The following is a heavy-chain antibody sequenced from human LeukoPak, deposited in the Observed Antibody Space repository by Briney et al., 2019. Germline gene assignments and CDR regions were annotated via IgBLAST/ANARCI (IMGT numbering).Heavy chain of an antibody. CDR3: ARGGIDTFFGVAIDY. V-gene: IGHV4-4*02. CDR1: GGSISSSNW. CDR2: IYHSGST. D-gene: IGHD3-3*01. Sequence: SGTQSLTCAVSGGSISSSNWWSWVRQPPGKGLEWIGEIYHSGSTNYNPSLKSRVTISVDKSKNQFSLKLSSVTAADTAVYYCARGGIDTFFGVAIDYGGQETLVTVSS. J-gene: IGHJ4*02.